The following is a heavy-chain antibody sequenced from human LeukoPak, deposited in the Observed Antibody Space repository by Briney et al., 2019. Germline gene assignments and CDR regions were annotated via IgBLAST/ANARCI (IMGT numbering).Heavy chain of an antibody. CDR2: ISAYNGST. V-gene: IGHV1-18*01. Sequence: GASVKVSCKASDFSFTSYGMSWVRQAPGQGLEWMGWISAYNGSTKYAQKLQSRVTMTTDTSTGTAYMELRSLRPDDTAEYYCARDLTSNVAVTEYHYYAMDVWGQGTTVTVSS. D-gene: IGHD6-19*01. CDR1: DFSFTSYG. J-gene: IGHJ6*02. CDR3: ARDLTSNVAVTEYHYYAMDV.